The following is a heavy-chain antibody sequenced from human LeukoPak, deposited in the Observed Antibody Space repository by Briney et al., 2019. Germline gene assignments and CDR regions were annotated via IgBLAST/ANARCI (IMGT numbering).Heavy chain of an antibody. Sequence: SQTLSLTCTASGGSISSGGYYWSWIRQHPGKGLERIGYIYYSGSTYYNPSLKSRVTISVDTSKNQFSLKLSSVTAADTAVYYCASSAAAGTFWFDPWGQGTLVTVSS. CDR1: GGSISSGGYY. D-gene: IGHD6-13*01. CDR3: ASSAAAGTFWFDP. V-gene: IGHV4-31*03. CDR2: IYYSGST. J-gene: IGHJ5*02.